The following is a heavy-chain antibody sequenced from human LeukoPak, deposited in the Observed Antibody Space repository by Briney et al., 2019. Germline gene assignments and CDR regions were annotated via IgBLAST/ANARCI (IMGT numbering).Heavy chain of an antibody. V-gene: IGHV1-46*01. J-gene: IGHJ6*03. D-gene: IGHD6-13*01. CDR2: INPSGGST. Sequence: ASVKVSCKASGYTFTSYHMHWVRQAPGQGLEWMGIINPSGGSTNYAQRFRGRVTMTRDMSTGTVYMELSRLRSDDTAVYYCARDAIAAAGTQLPYYYYYMDVWGKGTTVTISS. CDR1: GYTFTSYH. CDR3: ARDAIAAAGTQLPYYYYYMDV.